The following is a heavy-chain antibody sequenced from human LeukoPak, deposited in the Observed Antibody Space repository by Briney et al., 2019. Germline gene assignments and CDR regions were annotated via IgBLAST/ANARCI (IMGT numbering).Heavy chain of an antibody. J-gene: IGHJ4*02. CDR2: IHGSGNT. Sequence: ASETLSLTCTVSGASISSWYWSWIRQPPGKGLEWIGNIHGSGNTNYNPSLKSRLSMSLDTSRNQLSLNLTSVTAADTATYYCARETMLAGFASGLGFNYWGQGILVIVSS. V-gene: IGHV4-59*01. CDR1: GASISSWY. D-gene: IGHD6-19*01. CDR3: ARETMLAGFASGLGFNY.